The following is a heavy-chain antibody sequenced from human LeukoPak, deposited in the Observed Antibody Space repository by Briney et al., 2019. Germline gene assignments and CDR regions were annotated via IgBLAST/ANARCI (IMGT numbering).Heavy chain of an antibody. V-gene: IGHV1-18*01. J-gene: IGHJ4*02. CDR3: ARFSGVLVPDDY. D-gene: IGHD2-8*02. CDR1: GYTFTSYG. Sequence: ASVKVSCKASGYTFTSYGISWVRQAPGQGLEWMGWISAYNGDTNYAQKLQGRITMTTDTSTSTAYMELRSLRSDDTAVYYCARFSGVLVPDDYWGQGTLVTVSS. CDR2: ISAYNGDT.